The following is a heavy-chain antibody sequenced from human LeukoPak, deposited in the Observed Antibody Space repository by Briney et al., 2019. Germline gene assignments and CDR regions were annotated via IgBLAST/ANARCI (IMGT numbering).Heavy chain of an antibody. J-gene: IGHJ6*02. D-gene: IGHD3-10*01. V-gene: IGHV4-30-4*01. CDR2: IYYSGST. Sequence: SQTLSLTCTVSGGSISSGDYYWSWIRQPPGKGLEWIGYIYYSGSTYYNPSLKSRVTISVDTSKNQFSLKLSSVTAADTAVYYCARVGHYGSGIYYYYYGMDVWGQGTTVTVSS. CDR1: GGSISSGDYY. CDR3: ARVGHYGSGIYYYYYGMDV.